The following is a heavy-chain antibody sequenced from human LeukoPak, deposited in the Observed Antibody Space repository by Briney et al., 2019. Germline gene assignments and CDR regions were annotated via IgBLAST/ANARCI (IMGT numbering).Heavy chain of an antibody. D-gene: IGHD1-26*01. V-gene: IGHV1-2*02. Sequence: ASVTVSCKASGYTFTDYYIHWVRQAPGQGLEWMGWIKPNSGDTNYAPEFQGTVTMAIDASISPAYMELISLISDDTAVYYCASEASSIVGPTTLAYFDYWGQGTLVTVSS. CDR1: GYTFTDYY. J-gene: IGHJ4*02. CDR2: IKPNSGDT. CDR3: ASEASSIVGPTTLAYFDY.